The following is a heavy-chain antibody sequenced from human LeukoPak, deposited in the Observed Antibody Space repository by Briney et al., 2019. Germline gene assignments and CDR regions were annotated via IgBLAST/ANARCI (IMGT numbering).Heavy chain of an antibody. V-gene: IGHV3-21*01. CDR3: ARDGVVVPAAIFDY. D-gene: IGHD2-2*01. CDR1: GFTFSSYS. J-gene: IGHJ4*02. Sequence: GGSLRLSCAASGFTFSSYSMNWVRQAPGKGLEWVSSISSSSSYIYYADSVKGRFTISRGNAKNSLYLQMNSLRAEDTAVYYCARDGVVVPAAIFDYWGQGTLVTVSS. CDR2: ISSSSSYI.